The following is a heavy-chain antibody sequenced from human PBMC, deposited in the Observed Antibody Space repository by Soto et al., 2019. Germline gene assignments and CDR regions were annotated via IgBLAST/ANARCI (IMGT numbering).Heavy chain of an antibody. CDR2: IYTSGST. J-gene: IGHJ4*02. CDR3: ARDGYDFWSGYYFDC. V-gene: IGHV4-4*07. D-gene: IGHD3-3*01. Sequence: SETLSLTCTVSGGSISSYYWSWIRQPAGKGLEWIGRIYTSGSTNYNPSLKSRVTMSVDTSKNQFSLKLSSVTAADTAVYYCARDGYDFWSGYYFDCWGQGTLVTVSS. CDR1: GGSISSYY.